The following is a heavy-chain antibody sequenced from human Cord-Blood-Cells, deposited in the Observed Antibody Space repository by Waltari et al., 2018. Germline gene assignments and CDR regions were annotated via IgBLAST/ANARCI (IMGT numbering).Heavy chain of an antibody. CDR2: INHSGST. CDR3: AREIAVAGTLYFQH. CDR1: GRSFSGYY. J-gene: IGHJ1*01. V-gene: IGHV4-34*01. Sequence: QVQLQQWGAGLLKPSETLSLTCAVYGRSFSGYYWSWIRQPPGKGLEWIGEINHSGSTNYNPSLKSRVTISVDTSKNQFSLKLSSVTAADTAVYYCAREIAVAGTLYFQHWGQGTLVTVSS. D-gene: IGHD6-19*01.